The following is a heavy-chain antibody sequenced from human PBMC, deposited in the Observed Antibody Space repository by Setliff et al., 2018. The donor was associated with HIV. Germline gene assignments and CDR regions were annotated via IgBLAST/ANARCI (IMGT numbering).Heavy chain of an antibody. CDR2: INHSGST. CDR3: ARGGRSTVATWAWFDP. CDR1: GGSFSGYY. Sequence: SETLSLTCAVYGGSFSGYYWSWIRQSPGKGLEWIGEINHSGSTKYDPSLKSRVTISVDTSKNQFSLELSSVTAADTAVYYCARGGRSTVATWAWFDPWGQGTLVTVSS. J-gene: IGHJ5*02. V-gene: IGHV4-34*01. D-gene: IGHD4-4*01.